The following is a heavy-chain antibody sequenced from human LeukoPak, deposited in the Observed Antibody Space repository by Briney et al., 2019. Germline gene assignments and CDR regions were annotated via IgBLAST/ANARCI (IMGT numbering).Heavy chain of an antibody. V-gene: IGHV3-33*01. Sequence: GGSLRLSCAASGFTFSSYGMHWVRQAPGKGLEWVAVIWYDGSNKYYADSVKGRFTISRDNSKNTLYLQMNSLRAEDTAVYYCARGGIFGVVKKIKNYFDYWGQGTLVTVSS. CDR2: IWYDGSNK. D-gene: IGHD3-3*01. CDR3: ARGGIFGVVKKIKNYFDY. CDR1: GFTFSSYG. J-gene: IGHJ4*02.